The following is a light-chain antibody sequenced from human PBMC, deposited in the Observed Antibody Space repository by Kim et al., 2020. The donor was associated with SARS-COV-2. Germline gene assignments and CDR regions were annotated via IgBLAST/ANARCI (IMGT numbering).Light chain of an antibody. Sequence: PGARATLPCRASQNIDTYLAWYQQRPGQAPRLLVYDASNRATGVPDRFSGSGSGTDFTLTISSLEPEDFSLYYCQQRNSWPPAVTFGGGTKVDIK. V-gene: IGKV3-11*01. CDR1: QNIDTY. CDR2: DAS. J-gene: IGKJ4*01. CDR3: QQRNSWPPAVT.